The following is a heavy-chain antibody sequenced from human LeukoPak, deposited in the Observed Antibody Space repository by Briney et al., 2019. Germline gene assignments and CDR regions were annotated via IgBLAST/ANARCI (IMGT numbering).Heavy chain of an antibody. CDR2: IWYDGSNI. J-gene: IGHJ4*02. D-gene: IGHD3-22*01. Sequence: PGGSLRLSCAASGFTFSSYGMHWVRQAPGKGLEWVAVIWYDGSNIYYADSVKGRFTISRDNSKNTLYLQMNSLRAEDTAVYYCAKDLGRYYYDSSGYLFDYWGQGTLVTVSS. CDR1: GFTFSSYG. CDR3: AKDLGRYYYDSSGYLFDY. V-gene: IGHV3-33*06.